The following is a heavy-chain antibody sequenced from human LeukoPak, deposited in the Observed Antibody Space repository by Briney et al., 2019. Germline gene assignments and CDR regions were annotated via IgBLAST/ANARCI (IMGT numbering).Heavy chain of an antibody. D-gene: IGHD3-10*01. CDR1: GGSISSYY. V-gene: IGHV4-59*01. CDR2: IYYSGST. Sequence: SETLSLTRTVSGGSISSYYWSWIRPPPGKGLERIGYIYYSGSTNYNPSLKSRVTISVDTSKHQFSLKLISVTAAATAVYYCARSSYYYGSGSDLAFDYWGGGPLDTVSS. J-gene: IGHJ4*02. CDR3: ARSSYYYGSGSDLAFDY.